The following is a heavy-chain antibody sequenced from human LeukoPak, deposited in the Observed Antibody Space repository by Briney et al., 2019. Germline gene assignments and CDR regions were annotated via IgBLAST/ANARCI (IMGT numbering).Heavy chain of an antibody. CDR1: GGTFSSYA. D-gene: IGHD3-10*01. Sequence: ASVKVSCKASGGTFSSYAISWVRQAPGQGLEWMGGIIPIFGTANYAQKFQGRVTITADKSTSTAYMELSSLRSEDTAVYYCARPHRLLWFGESGNAFDIWGQGTMVTVSS. CDR2: IIPIFGTA. V-gene: IGHV1-69*06. CDR3: ARPHRLLWFGESGNAFDI. J-gene: IGHJ3*02.